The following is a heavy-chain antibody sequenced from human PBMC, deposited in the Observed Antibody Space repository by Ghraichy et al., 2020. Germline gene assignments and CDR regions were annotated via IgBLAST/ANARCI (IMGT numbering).Heavy chain of an antibody. Sequence: SETLSLTCAVYGGSFSGYYWSWIRQPPGKGLEWIGEINHSGSTNYNPSLKSRVTISVDTSKNQFSLKLSSVTAADTAVYYCARGSLVPTYFDYWGQGTLVTVSS. CDR2: INHSGST. J-gene: IGHJ4*02. D-gene: IGHD6-13*01. V-gene: IGHV4-34*01. CDR1: GGSFSGYY. CDR3: ARGSLVPTYFDY.